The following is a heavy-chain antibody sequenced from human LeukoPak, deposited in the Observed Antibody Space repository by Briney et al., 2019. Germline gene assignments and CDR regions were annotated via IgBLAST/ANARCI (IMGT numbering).Heavy chain of an antibody. V-gene: IGHV1-2*02. CDR2: INPNSGGT. CDR3: ARDPRYCSGGSCANAFDI. CDR1: GYTFTGYY. J-gene: IGHJ3*02. Sequence: ASVKVSCKASGYTFTGYYMHWVRQAPGQGLEWMGWINPNSGGTNYAQKFQGRVTMTRDTSISTAYMELSRLRSDDAAVYYCARDPRYCSGGSCANAFDIWGQGTMVTVSS. D-gene: IGHD2-15*01.